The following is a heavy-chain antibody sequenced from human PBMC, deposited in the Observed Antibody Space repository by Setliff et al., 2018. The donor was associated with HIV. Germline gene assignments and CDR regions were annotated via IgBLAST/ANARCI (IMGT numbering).Heavy chain of an antibody. CDR3: ARGLERTNTLFGVVSIWLDP. J-gene: IGHJ5*02. CDR2: IKEDGSKK. V-gene: IGHV3-7*03. D-gene: IGHD3-3*01. CDR1: GFAFSDYW. Sequence: GGSLRLSCVASGFAFSDYWMSWVRQAPGKGLEWVATIKEDGSKKYYGVSVKGRFTISRDNAKKSLYLQMNSLRGEDTAVYYCARGLERTNTLFGVVSIWLDPWGQGTLVTSPQ.